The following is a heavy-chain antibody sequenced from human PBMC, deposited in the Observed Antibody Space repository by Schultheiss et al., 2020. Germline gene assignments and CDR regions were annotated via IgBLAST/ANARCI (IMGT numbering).Heavy chain of an antibody. J-gene: IGHJ5*02. CDR3: ARGRGGRRDFGEA. CDR1: GFTFSSYA. V-gene: IGHV3-30-3*01. D-gene: IGHD3-3*01. CDR2: ISYDGSNK. Sequence: GGSLRLSCAASGFTFSSYAMHWVRQAPGKGLEWVAVISYDGSNKYYADSVKGRFTISRDNSKNTLYLQMNSLRAEDTVVYYCARGRGGRRDFGEAWGQGTLVTVSS.